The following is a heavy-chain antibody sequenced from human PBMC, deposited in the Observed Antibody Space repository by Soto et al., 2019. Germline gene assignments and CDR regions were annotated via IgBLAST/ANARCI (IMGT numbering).Heavy chain of an antibody. CDR1: GFTFSSYG. D-gene: IGHD2-8*01. CDR2: IWYYGSNK. CDR3: ARGYHCTNCVCYDLCHY. V-gene: IGHV3-33*01. Sequence: QVQLVESGGGVVQPGRSLRLSCAASGFTFSSYGMHWVRQAPGKGLEWVAVIWYYGSNKYYADSVKGRFTISRYNSKNTLQLQMNSQSAEDTAVYYCARGYHCTNCVCYDLCHYGGQGTLVAVSS. J-gene: IGHJ4*02.